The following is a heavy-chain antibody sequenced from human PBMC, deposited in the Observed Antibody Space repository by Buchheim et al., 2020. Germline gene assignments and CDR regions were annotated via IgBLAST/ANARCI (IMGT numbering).Heavy chain of an antibody. CDR3: AKDHRGIYGDYPPRGMDV. V-gene: IGHV3-30*18. D-gene: IGHD4-17*01. CDR2: ISYDGSNK. CDR1: GFTFSSYG. J-gene: IGHJ6*02. Sequence: QVQLVESGGGVVQPGRSLRLSCAASGFTFSSYGMHWVRQAPGKGLEWVAVISYDGSNKYYADSVKGRFTISRDNSKNTLYLQMNSLRAEDTAVYYCAKDHRGIYGDYPPRGMDVWGQGTT.